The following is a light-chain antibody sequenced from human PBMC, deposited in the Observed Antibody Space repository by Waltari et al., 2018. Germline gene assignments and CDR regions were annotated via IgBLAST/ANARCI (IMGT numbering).Light chain of an antibody. CDR2: EDK. CDR1: QLGHKF. Sequence: SYELTQPPSVSVSPGQTASITCPGDQLGHKFASWYQQKPGQSPVVVIYEDKKRPSGLPERFSGSNSGNAATLTISGTQAVDEADYYCQTWDGTTAVFGGGTKLTVL. V-gene: IGLV3-1*01. CDR3: QTWDGTTAV. J-gene: IGLJ3*02.